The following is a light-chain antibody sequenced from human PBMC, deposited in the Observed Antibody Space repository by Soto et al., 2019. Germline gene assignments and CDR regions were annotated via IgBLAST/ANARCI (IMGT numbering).Light chain of an antibody. J-gene: IGKJ5*01. CDR3: QQQGRSWIT. Sequence: VLTQSPGTLSLSPGESATLSCRASQTVSITYLTWYQQKPGQAPRVFIYGASTRATGIPDRFSGSGSGTDFTLTISRLEPEDFAVYYCQQQGRSWITFGQGTRLEI. CDR1: QTVSITY. CDR2: GAS. V-gene: IGKV3-20*01.